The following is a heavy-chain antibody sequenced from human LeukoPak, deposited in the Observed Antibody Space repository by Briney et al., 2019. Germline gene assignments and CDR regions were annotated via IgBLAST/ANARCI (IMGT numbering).Heavy chain of an antibody. V-gene: IGHV4-59*01. CDR1: GGSISSYY. CDR3: ARGLTSGYYGHYYMDV. D-gene: IGHD3-22*01. CDR2: IYYSGST. J-gene: IGHJ6*03. Sequence: SETLSLTCTVSGGSISSYYWSWIRQPPGKGLEWIGFIYYSGSTNYNPTLKSRVIISLDTSKNQFSLKLSSVTAADTAVYYCARGLTSGYYGHYYMDVWGKGTTVTVSS.